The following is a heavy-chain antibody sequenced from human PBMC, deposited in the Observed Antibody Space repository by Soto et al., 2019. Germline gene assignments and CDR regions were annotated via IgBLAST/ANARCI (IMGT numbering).Heavy chain of an antibody. J-gene: IGHJ3*02. CDR3: AREAVSRYYDSSGSGDAFDI. V-gene: IGHV4-30-4*01. CDR2: IYYSGST. Sequence: SETLSLTCTVSGGSISSGDYYWSWVRQPPGKGLEWIGYIYYSGSTYYNPSLKSRVTISVDTSKNQFSLKLGSVTAADTAVYYCAREAVSRYYDSSGSGDAFDIWGQGTMVTV. CDR1: GGSISSGDYY. D-gene: IGHD3-22*01.